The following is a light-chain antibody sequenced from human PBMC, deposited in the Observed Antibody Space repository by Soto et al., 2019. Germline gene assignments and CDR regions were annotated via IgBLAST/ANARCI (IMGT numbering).Light chain of an antibody. CDR3: HQYDDWPLT. Sequence: EIVMTQSPATLSVSPGERATLSGRASQSVRDNLAWYQQKPGQAPGLLIYGTSIRATGIPARFSGSGSDTEFTLTISSLQSEDFATYYCHQYDDWPLTFGPGTKVDIK. V-gene: IGKV3-15*01. J-gene: IGKJ3*01. CDR2: GTS. CDR1: QSVRDN.